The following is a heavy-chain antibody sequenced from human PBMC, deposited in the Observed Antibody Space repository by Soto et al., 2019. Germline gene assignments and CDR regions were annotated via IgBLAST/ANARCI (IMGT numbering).Heavy chain of an antibody. D-gene: IGHD6-13*01. J-gene: IGHJ6*02. Sequence: GESLKISCKASGYNFASYWIGWVRQMPGKGLEWMGIISPGDSDTRYSPTFLGQVTISVDKSITTVYLQWSSLKASDTAIYYCAAPWYSESPFNAMDVWGQGTTVTVSS. V-gene: IGHV5-51*01. CDR2: ISPGDSDT. CDR3: AAPWYSESPFNAMDV. CDR1: GYNFASYW.